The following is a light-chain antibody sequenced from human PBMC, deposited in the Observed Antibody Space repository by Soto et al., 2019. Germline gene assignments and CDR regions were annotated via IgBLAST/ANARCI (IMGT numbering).Light chain of an antibody. CDR2: SNN. Sequence: QSVLTQPPSASGTPGQRVSISCSGSSSNIGRNTVNWYQQFPGTAPQLLIYSNNKRPSGVPDRFSGSQSGTSVSLAISDLQSEDEADYYCAAWDDSLKGYVFGTGTKVTVL. CDR1: SSNIGRNT. V-gene: IGLV1-44*01. CDR3: AAWDDSLKGYV. J-gene: IGLJ1*01.